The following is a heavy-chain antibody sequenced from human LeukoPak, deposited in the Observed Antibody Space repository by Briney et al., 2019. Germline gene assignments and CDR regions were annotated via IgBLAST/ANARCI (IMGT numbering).Heavy chain of an antibody. CDR1: RGSISSDS. V-gene: IGHV4-59*01. CDR3: AREASATFFN. D-gene: IGHD1-26*01. Sequence: SETLSLTCSVSRGSISSDSWTWIRQPPGKTLEWVGKIHFGGSTNYNPSLRGRVTISVDNSRKYFSLRLTSVTSADTAVYYCAREASATFFNWGQGTLVSVSS. J-gene: IGHJ4*02. CDR2: IHFGGST.